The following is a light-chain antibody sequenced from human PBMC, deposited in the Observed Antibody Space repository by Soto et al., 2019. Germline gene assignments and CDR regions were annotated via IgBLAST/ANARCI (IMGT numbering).Light chain of an antibody. CDR1: SSDVGGYNY. Sequence: QAVVTQPASVSGSPGQSITISCTGTSSDVGGYNYVSWYQQHPGKAPKLMIYEVSYRPSGVSNRFSGSKSGNTASLTISGLQAEDEADYYCSSYTSSSNYVFGTGTKLTVL. CDR2: EVS. V-gene: IGLV2-14*01. J-gene: IGLJ1*01. CDR3: SSYTSSSNYV.